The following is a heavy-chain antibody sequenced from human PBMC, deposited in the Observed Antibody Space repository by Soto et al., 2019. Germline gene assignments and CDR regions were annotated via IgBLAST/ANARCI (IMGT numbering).Heavy chain of an antibody. Sequence: QVQLVESGGGVVQPGTSLRLACAASGFTLSNIGMQWVRQAPGKGLEWVAVISAGGNTKYYADSVKGRFTISRDNSKNTLFLQMNSLRTEDTAVYYCARESGGERDAAYVDLWGQGSLVTVSA. J-gene: IGHJ4*02. V-gene: IGHV3-30*03. CDR2: ISAGGNTK. CDR1: GFTLSNIG. CDR3: ARESGGERDAAYVDL. D-gene: IGHD2-21*01.